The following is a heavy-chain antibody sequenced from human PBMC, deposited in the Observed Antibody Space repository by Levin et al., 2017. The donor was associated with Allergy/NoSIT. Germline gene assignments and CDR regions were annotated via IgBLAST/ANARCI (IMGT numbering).Heavy chain of an antibody. V-gene: IGHV1-18*01. J-gene: IGHJ6*02. CDR2: ISAYNGNT. CDR1: GYTFTSYG. D-gene: IGHD6-13*01. CDR3: ARFSKAAGRPPGYADV. Sequence: GESLKISCKASGYTFTSYGINWVRQAPGQGLEWMGWISAYNGNTNYAQKLQGRVTMTTDTSTSTAYMELRSLRSDDTAVYYCARFSKAAGRPPGYADVWGQGTTVTVSS.